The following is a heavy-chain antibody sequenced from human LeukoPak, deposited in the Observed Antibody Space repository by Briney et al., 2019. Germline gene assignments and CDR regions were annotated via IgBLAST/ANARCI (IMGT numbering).Heavy chain of an antibody. CDR1: VGSISISSYY. V-gene: IGHV4-39*01. CDR3: ARTHRVVYNWFDP. J-gene: IGHJ5*02. CDR2: IYYSGST. D-gene: IGHD2-15*01. Sequence: PSETLSLTCTVSVGSISISSYYWGWVRQPPGKGLEWIGSIYYSGSTYYNPSLKSRVTISVDTSKNQFSLKLSSVTAADTAVYYCARTHRVVYNWFDPWGQGTLVTVSS.